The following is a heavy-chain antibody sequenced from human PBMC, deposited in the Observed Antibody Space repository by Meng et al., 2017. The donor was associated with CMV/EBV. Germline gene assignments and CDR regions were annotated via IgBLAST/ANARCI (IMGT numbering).Heavy chain of an antibody. J-gene: IGHJ5*02. CDR1: GGSLSTGRYY. CDR3: AKHGDYNWFDP. Sequence: CTVSGGSLSTGRYYWSWIRQDPGKGLEWIGYIYYSGSTFYNPSLKSRVTMSIDTSKNQFSMNLRSVTAADTAIYYCAKHGDYNWFDPWGQGTLVTVSS. D-gene: IGHD3-3*01. CDR2: IYYSGST. V-gene: IGHV4-31*03.